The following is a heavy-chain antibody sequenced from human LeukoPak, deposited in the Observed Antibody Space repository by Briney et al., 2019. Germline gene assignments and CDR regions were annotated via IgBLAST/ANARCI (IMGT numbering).Heavy chain of an antibody. CDR3: AKEPEWLLGY. J-gene: IGHJ4*02. CDR1: GFTFSSYG. CDR2: ISYDGSNK. Sequence: GGSLRLSCAASGFTFSSYGMHWVRQAPGKGLEWVAVISYDGSNKYYADSVKGRFTISRDNSKNTLYLQMNSLRAEDTAVYYCAKEPEWLLGYWGQGTLVTVSS. D-gene: IGHD3-3*01. V-gene: IGHV3-30*18.